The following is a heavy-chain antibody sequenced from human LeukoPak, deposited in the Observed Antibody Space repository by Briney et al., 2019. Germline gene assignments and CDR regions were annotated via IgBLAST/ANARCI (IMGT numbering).Heavy chain of an antibody. V-gene: IGHV4-4*02. CDR1: GGSISSSNW. CDR2: IYHSGST. D-gene: IGHD1-26*01. CDR3: ARPGYYSGSYYQAINDPFDY. Sequence: SETLSLTCAVSGGSISSSNWWSWVRQPPGKGLEWIGEIYHSGSTNYNPSLKSRVTISVDKSKNQFSLKLSSVTAADTAVYYCARPGYYSGSYYQAINDPFDYWGQGTLVTVSS. J-gene: IGHJ4*02.